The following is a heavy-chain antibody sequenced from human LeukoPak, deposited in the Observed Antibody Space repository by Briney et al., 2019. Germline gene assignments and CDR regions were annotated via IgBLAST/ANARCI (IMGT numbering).Heavy chain of an antibody. CDR2: IKQDGYEK. CDR3: ARDKIVGPTTLDF. V-gene: IGHV3-7*01. J-gene: IGHJ4*02. D-gene: IGHD1-26*01. Sequence: GGSLRLSCAASGFTFSDYWMSWVRQSPEKGLEWVANIKQDGYEKYHVDSVKGRFTISRDNAKNSLYLQMNSLRADDTAMYYCARDKIVGPTTLDFWGQGILVTVSS. CDR1: GFTFSDYW.